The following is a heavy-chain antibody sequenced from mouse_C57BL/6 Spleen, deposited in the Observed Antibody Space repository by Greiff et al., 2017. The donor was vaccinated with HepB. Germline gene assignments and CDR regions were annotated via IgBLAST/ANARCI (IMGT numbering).Heavy chain of an antibody. CDR1: GYTFTNYW. CDR3: ARRDDGYPMDY. Sequence: QVQLQQSGAELVRPGTSVKMSCKASGYTFTNYWIGWAKQRPGHGLEWIGDIYPGGGYTNYNEKFKGKATLTADKSSSTAYMQFSSLPSEDSAISYCARRDDGYPMDYWGQGTSVTVSS. CDR2: IYPGGGYT. D-gene: IGHD2-3*01. J-gene: IGHJ4*01. V-gene: IGHV1-63*01.